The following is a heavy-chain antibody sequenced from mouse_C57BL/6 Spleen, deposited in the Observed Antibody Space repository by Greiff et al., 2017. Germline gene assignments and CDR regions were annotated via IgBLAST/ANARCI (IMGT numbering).Heavy chain of an antibody. Sequence: EVKLQESGPVLVKPGASVKMSCKASGYTFTDYYMNWVKQSHGKSLEWIGVINPYNGGTSYNQKFKGKATLTVDKSSSTAYMELNSLTSEDSAVYYCARGVPFDYWGQGTTLTVSS. J-gene: IGHJ2*01. CDR1: GYTFTDYY. CDR3: ARGVPFDY. V-gene: IGHV1-19*01. CDR2: INPYNGGT.